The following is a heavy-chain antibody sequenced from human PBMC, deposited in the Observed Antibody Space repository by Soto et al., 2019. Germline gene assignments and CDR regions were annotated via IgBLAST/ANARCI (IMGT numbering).Heavy chain of an antibody. Sequence: ASVKVSCKASSFTFTTHGFTWVRQAPGQGLEWMGWSSALNGYTNYAQNFQGRLTITTDSSTSTAYMELRSLRSDDTAVYYCASANSIAIGLRTWGQGTLVTVSS. CDR3: ASANSIAIGLRT. CDR2: SSALNGYT. J-gene: IGHJ5*02. CDR1: SFTFTTHG. D-gene: IGHD6-6*01. V-gene: IGHV1-18*01.